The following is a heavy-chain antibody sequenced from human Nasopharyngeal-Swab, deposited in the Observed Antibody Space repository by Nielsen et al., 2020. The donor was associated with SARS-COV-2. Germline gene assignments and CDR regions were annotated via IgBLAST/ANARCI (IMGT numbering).Heavy chain of an antibody. CDR1: GFTFSSYA. J-gene: IGHJ4*02. CDR2: IKRKVDGGAT. CDR3: TAVDPDFSGIYGDFDY. D-gene: IGHD6-19*01. Sequence: GGSLRLSCAASGFTFSSYAMNWVRQAPGKGLEWVGRIKRKVDGGATDYAAHVRGRFTISRDDSKNTLSLQMNSLKTEDTAVYFCTAVDPDFSGIYGDFDYWGQGTLVTVSS. V-gene: IGHV3-15*01.